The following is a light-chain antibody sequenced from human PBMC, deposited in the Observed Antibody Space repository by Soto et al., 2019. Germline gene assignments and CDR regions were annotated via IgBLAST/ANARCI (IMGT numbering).Light chain of an antibody. CDR1: QSIDNW. J-gene: IGKJ2*01. V-gene: IGKV1-5*03. Sequence: DIQMTQSPSTLSASVGDRVTITCRASQSIDNWLAWYQQKPGKAPKLLIYKTSSLGSGVPSRFSGSASGTEFTLTISSLLPDDFATYYCQQYYTLYTFSRGTKLEIK. CDR2: KTS. CDR3: QQYYTLYT.